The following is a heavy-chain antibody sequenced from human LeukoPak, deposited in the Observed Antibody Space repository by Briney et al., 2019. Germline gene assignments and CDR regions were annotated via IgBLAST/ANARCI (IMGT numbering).Heavy chain of an antibody. CDR3: ARDRPGGYCSGTSCYNSFDY. CDR2: IGAYNGNT. J-gene: IGHJ4*02. CDR1: GYTFISYD. V-gene: IGHV1-18*01. Sequence: GASVKVSCKASGYTFISYDISWVRQAPGQGLEWMGWIGAYNGNTNYAQKLQGRVTMTTDTSTSTAHMELGSLRSDDTAVYYCARDRPGGYCSGTSCYNSFDYWGQGTLVTASS. D-gene: IGHD2-2*01.